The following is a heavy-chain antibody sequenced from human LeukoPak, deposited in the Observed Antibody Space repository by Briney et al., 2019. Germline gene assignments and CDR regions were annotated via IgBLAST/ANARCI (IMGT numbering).Heavy chain of an antibody. CDR3: TRQRRGTYYAFDS. Sequence: GGSLRLSCDASGFSIRDYYMSWIRQSPGKGLEWISYITSCGASTNYADSVKGRFTISRDKAKNSVALQLNSLRAEDTAVYYCTRQRRGTYYAFDSWGQGTLVTVSS. J-gene: IGHJ4*02. CDR2: ITSCGAST. D-gene: IGHD3-16*01. V-gene: IGHV3-11*01. CDR1: GFSIRDYY.